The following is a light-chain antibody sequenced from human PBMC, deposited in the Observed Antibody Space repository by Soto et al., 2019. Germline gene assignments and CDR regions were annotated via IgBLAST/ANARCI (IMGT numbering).Light chain of an antibody. CDR1: QRVTSNY. V-gene: IGKV3-20*01. CDR2: GAS. J-gene: IGKJ1*01. CDR3: QQYGSSPGT. Sequence: EIVLTQSPGTLSLSPGEIATLSCRASQRVTSNYLAWYQQRPGQAPRLLIFGASIRDTGLPDRFSGSGSGTDFTLTISRLEPEDFAVYYCQQYGSSPGTFGQGTKVDIK.